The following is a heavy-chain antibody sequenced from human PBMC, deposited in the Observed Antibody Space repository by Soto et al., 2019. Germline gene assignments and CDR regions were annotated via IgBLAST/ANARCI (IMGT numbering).Heavy chain of an antibody. CDR2: IYYSGST. D-gene: IGHD2-2*01. CDR1: GGSISSYY. V-gene: IGHV4-59*01. CDR3: ARHCSSTSCYDY. J-gene: IGHJ4*02. Sequence: SETLSLTCTVSGGSISSYYWSWIRQPPGKGLEWIGYIYYSGSTNYNPSLKSRVTISVDTSKNQFSLKLSSVTAADTAVYYCARHCSSTSCYDYWGQGXLVTVSS.